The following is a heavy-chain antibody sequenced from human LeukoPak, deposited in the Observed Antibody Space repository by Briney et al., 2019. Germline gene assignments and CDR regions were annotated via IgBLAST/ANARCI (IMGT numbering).Heavy chain of an antibody. CDR3: VYYCARGSRSGSYFALVDY. CDR2: INPNNGDT. V-gene: IGHV1-2*02. CDR1: GYTFTAQY. D-gene: IGHD1-26*01. J-gene: IGHJ4*02. Sequence: GASVKVSCKASGYTFTAQYMHWLRQAPGQGLEWMGWINPNNGDTKYAQSFQGRVTMTRDTSISTAYMELSRLKSDDTAVDTAVYYCARGSRSGSYFALVDYWGQGTLVTVSS.